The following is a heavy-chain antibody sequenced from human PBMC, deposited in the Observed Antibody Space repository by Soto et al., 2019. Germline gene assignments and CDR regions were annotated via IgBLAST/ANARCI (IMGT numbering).Heavy chain of an antibody. J-gene: IGHJ6*02. V-gene: IGHV1-2*04. CDR3: ARGDSTDCSNGVCSFFYNHDMDV. CDR1: GYSFTDYH. D-gene: IGHD2-8*01. Sequence: ASVQFSFKAGGYSFTDYHITWLRHAAGQETEWLGLINPKSGGTSTAQKFQGWVTMTTDTSISTASMELTRLTSDDTAIYYCARGDSTDCSNGVCSFFYNHDMDVWGQGTTVTVSS. CDR2: INPKSGGT.